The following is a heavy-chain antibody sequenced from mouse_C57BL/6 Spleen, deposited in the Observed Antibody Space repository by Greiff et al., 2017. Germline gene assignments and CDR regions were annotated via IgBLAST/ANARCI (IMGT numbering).Heavy chain of an antibody. J-gene: IGHJ2*01. Sequence: VKLQQPGAELVKPGASVKMSCKASGYTFTSYWITWVKQRPGQGLEWIGDIHPGSGSTNYNEKFKSKATLTVDTSSSTAYMQLSSLTSEDSAVYYCARYCYYGSREYFDYWGQGTTLTVSS. CDR1: GYTFTSYW. CDR3: ARYCYYGSREYFDY. V-gene: IGHV1-55*01. CDR2: IHPGSGST. D-gene: IGHD1-1*01.